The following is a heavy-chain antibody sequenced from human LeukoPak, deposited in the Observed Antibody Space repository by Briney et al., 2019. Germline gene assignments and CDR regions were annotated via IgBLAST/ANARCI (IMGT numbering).Heavy chain of an antibody. CDR3: ARLYAIPSYYYYYYMDV. Sequence: PGGSLRLSCAASGFTFSSYSMNWVRQAPGKGLEWVSSISSSSSYIYYADSVKGRFTISRDNAKNSLYLQMNSLRAEDTAVYYCARLYAIPSYYYYYYMDVWGKGTTVTVSS. CDR1: GFTFSSYS. CDR2: ISSSSSYI. J-gene: IGHJ6*03. V-gene: IGHV3-21*01. D-gene: IGHD2-8*01.